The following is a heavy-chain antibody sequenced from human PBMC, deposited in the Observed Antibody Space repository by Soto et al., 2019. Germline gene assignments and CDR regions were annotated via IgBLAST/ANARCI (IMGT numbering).Heavy chain of an antibody. D-gene: IGHD6-6*01. J-gene: IGHJ6*02. CDR2: ISSSSSTI. CDR3: ARTEYSSASYGMDV. Sequence: GGSLRLSCAASGFTFSSYSMNLVRQAPGKGLEWVSYISSSSSTIYYADSVKGRFTISRDNAKNSLYLQMNSLRDEDTAVYYCARTEYSSASYGMDVWGQGTTVTVSS. CDR1: GFTFSSYS. V-gene: IGHV3-48*02.